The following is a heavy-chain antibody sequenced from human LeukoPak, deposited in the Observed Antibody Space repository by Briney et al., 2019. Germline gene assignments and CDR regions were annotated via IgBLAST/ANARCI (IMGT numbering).Heavy chain of an antibody. CDR1: GSSISSYY. V-gene: IGHV4-59*01. CDR2: ISHSGTT. D-gene: IGHD6-13*01. CDR3: ARAAAGTDY. Sequence: SETLSLTCTVSGSSISSYYWNWIRQPPGKGLEWIGYISHSGTTNYSPSLKSRVTISVDTSKNQFSLKLSSVTAADTAVYYCARAAAGTDYWGQGTLVTVSS. J-gene: IGHJ4*02.